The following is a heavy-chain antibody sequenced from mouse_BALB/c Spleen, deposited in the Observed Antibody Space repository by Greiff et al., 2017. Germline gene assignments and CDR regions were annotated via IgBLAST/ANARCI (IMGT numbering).Heavy chain of an antibody. CDR1: GFTFNTYA. Sequence: EVQGVESGGGLVQPKGSLKLSCAASGFTFNTYAMHWVCQAPGKGLEWVARIRSKSNNYATYYADSVKDRFTISRDDSQSILYLQMNNLKTEDTAMYYCVREAYYYAMDYWGQGTSVTVSS. CDR2: IRSKSNNYAT. CDR3: VREAYYYAMDY. V-gene: IGHV10-3*03. J-gene: IGHJ4*01.